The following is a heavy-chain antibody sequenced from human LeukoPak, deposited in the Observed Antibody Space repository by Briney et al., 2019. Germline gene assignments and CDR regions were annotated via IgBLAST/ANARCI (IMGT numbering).Heavy chain of an antibody. CDR2: IIPIFGTA. CDR1: GGTFSSYA. J-gene: IGHJ4*02. V-gene: IGHV1-69*05. Sequence: ASVKVSCKASGGTFSSYAISWVRQAPGQGLEWMGRIIPIFGTANYAQKFQGRVTITTDESTSTAYMELSILRSEDTAVYYCARDRGYYDSSGYPYYFDYWGQGTLVTVSS. D-gene: IGHD3-22*01. CDR3: ARDRGYYDSSGYPYYFDY.